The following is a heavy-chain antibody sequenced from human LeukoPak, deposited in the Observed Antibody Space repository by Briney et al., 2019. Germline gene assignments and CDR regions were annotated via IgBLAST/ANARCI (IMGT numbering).Heavy chain of an antibody. CDR2: ISSSSSYI. CDR1: GFTFSSYS. Sequence: KSGGSLRLSCAAFGFTFSSYSMNWVRQAPGKGLEWVSSISSSSSYIYYADSVKGRFTISRDNAKNSLYLQMNSLRAEDTAVYYCARGGIQLHFDYWGQGTLVTVSS. V-gene: IGHV3-21*01. J-gene: IGHJ4*02. CDR3: ARGGIQLHFDY. D-gene: IGHD5-18*01.